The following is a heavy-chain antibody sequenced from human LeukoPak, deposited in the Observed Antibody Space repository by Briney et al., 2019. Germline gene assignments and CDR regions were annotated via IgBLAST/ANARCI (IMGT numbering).Heavy chain of an antibody. CDR1: GGTFSSYA. CDR3: ATMTKPTYYYSYMDV. D-gene: IGHD3-22*01. J-gene: IGHJ6*03. CDR2: IIPIFGTA. Sequence: ASVKVSCKASGGTFSSYAISWVRQAPGQGLEWMGGIIPIFGTANYAQKFQGRVTITTDESTSTAYMELSSLRSEDTAVYYCATMTKPTYYYSYMDVWGKGTTVTVSS. V-gene: IGHV1-69*05.